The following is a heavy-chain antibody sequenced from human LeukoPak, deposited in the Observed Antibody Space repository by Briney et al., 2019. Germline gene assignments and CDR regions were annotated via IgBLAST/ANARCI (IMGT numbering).Heavy chain of an antibody. CDR2: IYYSGST. J-gene: IGHJ5*02. V-gene: IGHV4-59*06. D-gene: IGHD3-9*01. Sequence: SETLSLTCAVNGESFSGYFWSWIRLPPGKGLEWIGYIYYSGSTYYNPSLKSRVTISVDTSKNQFSLKLSSVTAADTAVYYCARCHDILTGYYRPYNWFDPWGQGTLVTVSS. CDR1: GESFSGYF. CDR3: ARCHDILTGYYRPYNWFDP.